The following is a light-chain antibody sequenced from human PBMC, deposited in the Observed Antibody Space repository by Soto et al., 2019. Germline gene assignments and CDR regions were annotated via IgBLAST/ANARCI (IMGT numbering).Light chain of an antibody. CDR1: TGAVTGAYY. CDR2: STS. Sequence: QAVVTQEPSLTVSPGGTVTLTCASSTGAVTGAYYPNWFQQKPGQAPRALIYSTSNKHPWTPARFSGSLLGGKAALTLSGVQPEDEAEYYCLLYYGAYYVFGTGTKLTVL. CDR3: LLYYGAYYV. V-gene: IGLV7-43*01. J-gene: IGLJ1*01.